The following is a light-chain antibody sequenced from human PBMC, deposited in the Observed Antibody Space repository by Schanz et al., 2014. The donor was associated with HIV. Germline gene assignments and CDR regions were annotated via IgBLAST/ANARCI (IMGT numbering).Light chain of an antibody. V-gene: IGKV3-20*01. CDR3: QQYNTRPL. CDR2: ATS. J-gene: IGKJ4*01. Sequence: EIVLTQSPGSLSLSPGGRATLSCGASQRLSSSYLAWYQQKRDQPPRLVIYATSTRAAGIPDRFSGTGSGTDFTLTISSLEPEDFAVYYCQQYNTRPLFGGGTKVEIK. CDR1: QRLSSSY.